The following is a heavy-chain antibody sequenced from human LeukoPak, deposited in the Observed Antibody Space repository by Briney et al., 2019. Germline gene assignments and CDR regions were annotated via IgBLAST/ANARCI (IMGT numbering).Heavy chain of an antibody. V-gene: IGHV3-7*01. J-gene: IGHJ3*01. CDR2: ISHDGTE. D-gene: IGHD1-14*01. CDR1: GFPFSVYW. Sequence: GGSLRLSCAASGFPFSVYWMTWVRQAPGKGLEWVADISHDGTEFYADSVKGRFTISRDNAETSLDLQMNSLRADDTAVYYCARDKTTAHVFDVWGQGAMATVSS. CDR3: ARDKTTAHVFDV.